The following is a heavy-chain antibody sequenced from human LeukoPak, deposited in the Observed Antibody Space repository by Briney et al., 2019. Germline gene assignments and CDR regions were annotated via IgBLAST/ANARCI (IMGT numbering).Heavy chain of an antibody. CDR1: GFTFSSYS. Sequence: PGGSLRLSCAASGFTFSSYSMNWVRQAPGKGLEWVSSISSSSSYIYYADSVKGRFTISRDNAKNSLYLQMNSLRAEDTAVYYCASLGYCSSTSCYPARAFYYYYGMDAWGQGTTVTVSS. J-gene: IGHJ6*02. D-gene: IGHD2-2*01. CDR3: ASLGYCSSTSCYPARAFYYYYGMDA. V-gene: IGHV3-21*01. CDR2: ISSSSSYI.